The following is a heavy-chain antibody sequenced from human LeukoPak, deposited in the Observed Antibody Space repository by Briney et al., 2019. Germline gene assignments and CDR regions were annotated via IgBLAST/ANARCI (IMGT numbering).Heavy chain of an antibody. D-gene: IGHD6-13*01. J-gene: IGHJ6*02. Sequence: SETLSLTCTVPGGSISSYYWSWIRQPAGKGLEWIGRIYTSGSTNYNPSLKSRVTMSVDTSKNQFSLKLSSVTAADTAVYYCAGGVVRYSSSWLGYYYGMDVWGQGTTVTVSS. CDR2: IYTSGST. CDR1: GGSISSYY. CDR3: AGGVVRYSSSWLGYYYGMDV. V-gene: IGHV4-4*07.